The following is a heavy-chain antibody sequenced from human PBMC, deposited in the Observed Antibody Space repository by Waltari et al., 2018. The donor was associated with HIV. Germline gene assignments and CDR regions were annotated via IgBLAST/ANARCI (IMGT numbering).Heavy chain of an antibody. CDR1: GFTFADYA. Sequence: EVQLVESGGGLVQPGRSLRLSCAASGFTFADYAMHCVRQVSGKGLEWVSGISWNSDSTGYADSVKGRFTISRDNAKTSLYLQMNSLRTEDTALYYCTKAESFFHPPDYWGQGTLVTVSS. CDR2: ISWNSDST. V-gene: IGHV3-9*01. D-gene: IGHD3-10*01. CDR3: TKAESFFHPPDY. J-gene: IGHJ4*02.